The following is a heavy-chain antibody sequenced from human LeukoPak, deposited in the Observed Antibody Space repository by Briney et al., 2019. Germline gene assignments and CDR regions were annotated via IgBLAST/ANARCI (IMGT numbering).Heavy chain of an antibody. J-gene: IGHJ1*01. D-gene: IGHD6-19*01. Sequence: SETLSLTCAVYGGSFSGYYWSWIRQPPGKGLEWLGEINHSGSTNYNPSLKSRVTISVDTSKNQFSLKLSSVTAADTAVYYCARAAPGIAVAGIYFQHWGQGTLVTVSS. CDR3: ARAAPGIAVAGIYFQH. V-gene: IGHV4-34*01. CDR2: INHSGST. CDR1: GGSFSGYY.